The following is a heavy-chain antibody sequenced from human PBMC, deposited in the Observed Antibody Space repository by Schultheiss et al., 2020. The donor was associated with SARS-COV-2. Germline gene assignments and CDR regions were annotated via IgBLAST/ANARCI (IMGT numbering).Heavy chain of an antibody. CDR3: ARGSSGYYLNWFDP. CDR1: GFTFSSYW. D-gene: IGHD3-22*01. V-gene: IGHV3-74*01. CDR2: INSDGSST. J-gene: IGHJ5*02. Sequence: GESLKISCAASGFTFSSYWMHWVRQAPGKGLVWVSRINSDGSSTSYADSVKGRFTISRDNAKNTLYLQMNSLRAEDTAVYYCARGSSGYYLNWFDPWGQGTLVTVSS.